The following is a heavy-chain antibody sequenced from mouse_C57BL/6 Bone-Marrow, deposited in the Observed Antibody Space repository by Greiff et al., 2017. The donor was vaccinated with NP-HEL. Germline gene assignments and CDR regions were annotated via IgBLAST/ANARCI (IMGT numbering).Heavy chain of an antibody. V-gene: IGHV5-4*01. CDR1: GFTFSSYA. CDR2: ISDGGSYT. J-gene: IGHJ2*01. CDR3: AREGFLWDADY. D-gene: IGHD4-1*01. Sequence: EVMLVESGGGLVKPGGSLKLSCAASGFTFSSYAMSWVRQTPEKRLEWVATISDGGSYTYYPDNVKGRFTISRDNAKNNLYLQMSHLKSEDTAMYYCAREGFLWDADYWGQGTTLTVSS.